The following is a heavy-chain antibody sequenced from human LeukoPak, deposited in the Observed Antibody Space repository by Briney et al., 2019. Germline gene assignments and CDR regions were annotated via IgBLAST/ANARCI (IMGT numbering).Heavy chain of an antibody. J-gene: IGHJ4*02. CDR1: GFTFSSYS. CDR2: ISTSGGYI. V-gene: IGHV3-21*01. CDR3: ARDLVLSRSVGASEKVDY. Sequence: GGSLTLSCAASGFTFSSYSMNWFRQAPGKGLEWVSSISTSGGYIYYADSVKGRFTMSRDNAKNSLYLQMDSLRAEDTAVYYCARDLVLSRSVGASEKVDYWGQGTLVTVSS. D-gene: IGHD1-26*01.